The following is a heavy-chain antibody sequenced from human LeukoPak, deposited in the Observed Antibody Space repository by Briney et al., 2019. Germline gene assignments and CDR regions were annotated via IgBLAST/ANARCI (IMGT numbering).Heavy chain of an antibody. Sequence: ASVKVSCKASGYTFPRYGISWVRQAPGQGLEWMAWISAYNGNTDYAQKRQGRVTMTTDTSTSTAYMELRSLRSDDTAVYYCARARYLTGSRDDAFDIWGQGTVVTVSS. CDR2: ISAYNGNT. CDR3: ARARYLTGSRDDAFDI. J-gene: IGHJ3*02. V-gene: IGHV1-18*01. CDR1: GYTFPRYG. D-gene: IGHD1-26*01.